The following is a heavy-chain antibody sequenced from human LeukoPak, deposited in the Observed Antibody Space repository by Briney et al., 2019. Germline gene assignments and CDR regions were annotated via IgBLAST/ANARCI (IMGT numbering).Heavy chain of an antibody. V-gene: IGHV4-59*01. CDR1: GGSISTYY. CDR3: ARVDYDSRGYFDF. J-gene: IGHJ4*02. D-gene: IGHD3-22*01. Sequence: PSETLSLTCTVSGGSISTYYWSWIRQPPGKGLEWIGFIYYSGSTNYNPSLKSRVTISVDTSKNHFSLKLYSVIAADTAVYYCARVDYDSRGYFDFSGQGTLVTVSS. CDR2: IYYSGST.